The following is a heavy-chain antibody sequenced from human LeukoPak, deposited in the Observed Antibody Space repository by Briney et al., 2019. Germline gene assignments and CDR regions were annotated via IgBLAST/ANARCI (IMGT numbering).Heavy chain of an antibody. D-gene: IGHD1-1*01. CDR3: ASRTTGTWYFDY. Sequence: SQTLSLTCTVSGGSISSGDYYWRWIRQPPGKGLEWLGYIYYSGSTYYNPSLKSRVTISVGTSKNQFSLKLSSVTAADTAVYYCASRTTGTWYFDYWGQGTLVTVSS. CDR1: GGSISSGDYY. J-gene: IGHJ4*02. CDR2: IYYSGST. V-gene: IGHV4-30-4*01.